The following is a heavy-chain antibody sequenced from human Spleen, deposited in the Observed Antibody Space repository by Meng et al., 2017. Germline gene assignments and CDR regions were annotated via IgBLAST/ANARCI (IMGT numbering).Heavy chain of an antibody. CDR2: IYSGGST. CDR1: GFTVSSNY. CDR3: ARGVGSGLYFYYFDY. V-gene: IGHV3-66*02. D-gene: IGHD6-19*01. J-gene: IGHJ4*02. Sequence: GESLKISCTASGFTVSSNYMSWVRQAPGKGLEWVSVIYSGGSTYYADSVKGRFTISRDSSKNTLSLQMNSVRADDTAVYFCARGVGSGLYFYYFDYWGQGTVVTVSS.